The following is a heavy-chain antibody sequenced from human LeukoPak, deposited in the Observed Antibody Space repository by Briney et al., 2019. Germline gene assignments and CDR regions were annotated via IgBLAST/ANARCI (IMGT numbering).Heavy chain of an antibody. CDR3: ARVYYYDSSGTGDY. CDR1: GYTFTGYY. D-gene: IGHD3-22*01. Sequence: ASVKVSCKASGYTFTGYYMHWVRQAPGQGLEWMGRINASSGGTNYAQKFQGRVTMTRDTSISTAYMELSRLRSDDTAVYYCARVYYYDSSGTGDYWGQGTLVTVSP. J-gene: IGHJ4*02. V-gene: IGHV1-2*06. CDR2: INASSGGT.